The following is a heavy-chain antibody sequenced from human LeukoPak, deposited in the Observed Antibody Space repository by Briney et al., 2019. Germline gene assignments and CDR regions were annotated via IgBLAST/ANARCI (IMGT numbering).Heavy chain of an antibody. V-gene: IGHV3-23*01. J-gene: IGHJ2*01. Sequence: GGSLRLSCSASGFTFTSYAMSWVRQAPGKGLDWVSGISGSGGSTYYADSVKGRFTISRDNSKNTLYLQMNSLRAEDTAVYYCAKDWTGTKPFDLWGRGTLVTVSS. D-gene: IGHD3/OR15-3a*01. CDR3: AKDWTGTKPFDL. CDR2: ISGSGGST. CDR1: GFTFTSYA.